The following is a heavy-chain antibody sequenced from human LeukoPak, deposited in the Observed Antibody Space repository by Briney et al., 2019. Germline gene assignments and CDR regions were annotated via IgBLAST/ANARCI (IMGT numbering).Heavy chain of an antibody. CDR3: ARGLQYQLLKALRYYYMDV. Sequence: SVKVSCKASGGAFSSHAIAWVRQAPGQGPEWMGGIIPISGTADYAQKFQGRVTITTDQSTSTAYMELSSLTSDDTAVYYCARGLQYQLLKALRYYYMDVWGEGTTVTVSS. CDR2: IIPISGTA. CDR1: GGAFSSHA. J-gene: IGHJ6*03. V-gene: IGHV1-69*05. D-gene: IGHD2-2*01.